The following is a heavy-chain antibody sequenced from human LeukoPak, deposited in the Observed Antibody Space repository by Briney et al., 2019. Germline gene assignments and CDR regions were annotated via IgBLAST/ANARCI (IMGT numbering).Heavy chain of an antibody. V-gene: IGHV3-23*01. CDR2: ISGSGGST. J-gene: IGHJ4*02. CDR1: GFTFSTYA. CDR3: AKDGRRGFSFGPAAY. D-gene: IGHD5-18*01. Sequence: PGGSLRLSCAASGFTFSTYAMSWVRQAPGQGLEWVSTISGSGGSTYYADSVKGRFAISGDNSKNTLYLQMNSLRAEDTAVYYCAKDGRRGFSFGPAAYWGQGTLVTVSS.